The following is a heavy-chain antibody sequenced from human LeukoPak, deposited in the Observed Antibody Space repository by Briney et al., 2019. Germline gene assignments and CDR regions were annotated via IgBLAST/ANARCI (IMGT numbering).Heavy chain of an antibody. D-gene: IGHD3-22*01. CDR1: GYTFTSYY. V-gene: IGHV1-46*01. J-gene: IGHJ3*02. CDR3: AREPGDYDSSGYRAFDI. Sequence: ASVKVSCKASGYTFTSYYMHWVRQAPGQGLEWMGIINPSGGSTSYAQKFQGRVTMTRDTSISTAYMELSRLRSDDTAVYYCAREPGDYDSSGYRAFDIWGQGTMVTVSS. CDR2: INPSGGST.